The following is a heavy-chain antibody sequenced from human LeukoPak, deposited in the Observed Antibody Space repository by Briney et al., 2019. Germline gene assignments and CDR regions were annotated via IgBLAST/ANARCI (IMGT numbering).Heavy chain of an antibody. CDR1: GGSISSGDYY. Sequence: PSETLSLTCTVSGGSISSGDYYWSWIRQPPGKGLEWIGYIYYSGSTNYNPSLKSRVTISVDTSKNQFSLKLSSVTAADTAVYYCARGRGIVDGMDVWGQGTTVTVSS. V-gene: IGHV4-30-4*01. CDR3: ARGRGIVDGMDV. J-gene: IGHJ6*02. CDR2: IYYSGST. D-gene: IGHD1-26*01.